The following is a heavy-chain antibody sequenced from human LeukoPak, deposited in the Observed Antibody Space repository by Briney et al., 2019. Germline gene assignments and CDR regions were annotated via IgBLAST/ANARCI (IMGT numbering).Heavy chain of an antibody. D-gene: IGHD1-7*01. CDR3: ATVRQGTTRDFEY. J-gene: IGHJ4*02. CDR1: GFTFSGYA. Sequence: PGGSLRLSCAASGFTFSGYAMSWVRQAPGKGLEWVSSMSGGGGSTYHADSVKGRFTISRDISKNTLYLQMTSLRAEDTAVYFCATVRQGTTRDFEYWGQGTLVTVSS. V-gene: IGHV3-23*01. CDR2: MSGGGGST.